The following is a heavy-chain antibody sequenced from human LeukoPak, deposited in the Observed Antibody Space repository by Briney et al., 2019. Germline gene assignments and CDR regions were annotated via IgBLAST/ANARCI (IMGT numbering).Heavy chain of an antibody. CDR3: AVATITLFDY. CDR1: GFTFDDYT. V-gene: IGHV3-43*01. CDR2: ISWDGGST. D-gene: IGHD5-12*01. J-gene: IGHJ4*02. Sequence: GGSLRLSCAASGFTFDDYTMHWVRQAPGKGLEWVSLISWDGGSTYYADSVKGRFTISRDNSKNSLYLQMNSLRTEDTALYYCAVATITLFDYWGQGTLVTVSS.